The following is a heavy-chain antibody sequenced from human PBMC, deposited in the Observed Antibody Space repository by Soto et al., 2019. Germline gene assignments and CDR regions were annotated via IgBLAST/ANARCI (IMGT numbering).Heavy chain of an antibody. CDR2: INHSGST. V-gene: IGHV4-34*01. CDR3: ARDNLRDYYYGMDV. D-gene: IGHD1-1*01. Sequence: PSEPLSLPCAVYGGSFSGYYWSWIRQPPGKGLEWIGEINHSGSTNYNPSLKSRVTISVDTSKNQFSLKLSSVTAADTAVYYCARDNLRDYYYGMDVWGQGTTVTSP. J-gene: IGHJ6*02. CDR1: GGSFSGYY.